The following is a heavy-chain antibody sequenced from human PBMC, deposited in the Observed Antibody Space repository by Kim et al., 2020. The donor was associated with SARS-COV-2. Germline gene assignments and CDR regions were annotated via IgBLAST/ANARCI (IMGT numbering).Heavy chain of an antibody. CDR3: ARDWVVPDHDWCLDL. J-gene: IGHJ2*01. Sequence: GGSLRLSCTASGFTFSTYWMHWVRQAPGKGLVWVSRITDTGSVQSYADSVKGRFTSSRDNAKNTLYLQMNSLRAEDTAVYYCARDWVVPDHDWCLDLWGRGHLLTLSS. CDR1: GFTFSTYW. V-gene: IGHV3-74*01. D-gene: IGHD2-15*01. CDR2: ITDTGSVQ.